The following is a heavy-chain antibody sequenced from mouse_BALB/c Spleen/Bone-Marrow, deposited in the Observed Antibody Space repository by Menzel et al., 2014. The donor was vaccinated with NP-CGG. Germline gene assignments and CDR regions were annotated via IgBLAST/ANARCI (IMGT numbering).Heavy chain of an antibody. CDR2: INPSSGYT. J-gene: IGHJ3*01. V-gene: IGHV1-4*02. D-gene: IGHD4-1*01. CDR3: AREARTGAWFTY. CDR1: GYTFTSYT. Sequence: QVQLKESGAELARPGASVKMSCKASGYTFTSYTIQWVKQRPGQGLEWIGYINPSSGYTDYNQKFKDKTTLTADKSSNTDYMQLTSLTSEDSAVYSCAREARTGAWFTYWGQGTLVTVSA.